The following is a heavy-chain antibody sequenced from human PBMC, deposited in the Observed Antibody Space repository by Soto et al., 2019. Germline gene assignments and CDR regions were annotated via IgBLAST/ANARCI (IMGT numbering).Heavy chain of an antibody. D-gene: IGHD6-19*01. Sequence: GASVKVSCKASGYTFTGYYMHWVRQAPGQGLEWMGWINPNSGGTNYAQKFQGRVTMTRDTSISTAYMELSRLRPDDTAVYYCARGGSSGVTRWFDPWGQGTLVTVSS. CDR2: INPNSGGT. CDR1: GYTFTGYY. CDR3: ARGGSSGVTRWFDP. J-gene: IGHJ5*02. V-gene: IGHV1-2*02.